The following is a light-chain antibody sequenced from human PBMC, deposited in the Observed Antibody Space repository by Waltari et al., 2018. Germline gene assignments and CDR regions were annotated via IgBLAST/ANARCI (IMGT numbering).Light chain of an antibody. CDR2: AAS. J-gene: IGKJ4*01. CDR3: QQSYSTPLT. CDR1: QSISTY. V-gene: IGKV1-39*01. Sequence: DIQMTQSPSSLSASVGDRVTIPCRASQSISTYFNWYQQKPGKAPNLLIYAASNLRSGVPSRFSGSGSGTDFTLTISSLQPEDIATYYCQQSYSTPLTFGGGTKVEIK.